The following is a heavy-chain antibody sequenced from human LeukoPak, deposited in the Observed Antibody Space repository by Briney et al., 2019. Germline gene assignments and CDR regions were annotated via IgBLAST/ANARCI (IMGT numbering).Heavy chain of an antibody. Sequence: GGSLRLSCAASGFTFSNAWMSWVRQAPGKGLEWVANIKQDGSEKYYVDSVKGRFTISRDNAKNSLYLQMNSLRAEDTAVYYCGTLYDSSDYWGQGTLVTVSS. CDR1: GFTFSNAW. CDR2: IKQDGSEK. J-gene: IGHJ4*02. CDR3: GTLYDSSDY. D-gene: IGHD3-22*01. V-gene: IGHV3-7*02.